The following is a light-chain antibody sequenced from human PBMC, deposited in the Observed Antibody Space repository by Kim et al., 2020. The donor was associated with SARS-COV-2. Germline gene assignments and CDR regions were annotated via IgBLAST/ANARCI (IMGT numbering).Light chain of an antibody. CDR2: DVS. V-gene: IGKV1-33*01. J-gene: IGKJ3*01. Sequence: DIQMTQSPSSLSASVGDRVTSTCQASQDIRKYLNWYQQKPGKAPKLLIYDVSNLEIGVPSRFSGSGSGTHFTFTISSLHPEDVATYYRQQSENLALAVGPGNTVDIK. CDR3: QQSENLALA. CDR1: QDIRKY.